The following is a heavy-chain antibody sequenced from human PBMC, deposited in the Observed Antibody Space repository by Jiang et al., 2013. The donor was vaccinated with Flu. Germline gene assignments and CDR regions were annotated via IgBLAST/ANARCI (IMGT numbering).Heavy chain of an antibody. Sequence: SGAEVKKPGSSVKVSCKASGGTLVRHAISWVRQAPGQGLEWMGRIIPVIDVANYAQKFQGRVRLTTDRSSTTVYMEVNNLRSEDTAVYYCARADQYCSGSSCSYYYGMDVWGQGTTVTVSS. J-gene: IGHJ6*02. CDR2: IIPVIDVA. D-gene: IGHD2-2*01. CDR3: ARADQYCSGSSCSYYYGMDV. CDR1: GGTLVRHA. V-gene: IGHV1-69*04.